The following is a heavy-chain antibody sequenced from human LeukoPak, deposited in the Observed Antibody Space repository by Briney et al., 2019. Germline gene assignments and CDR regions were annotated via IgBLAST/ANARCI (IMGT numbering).Heavy chain of an antibody. J-gene: IGHJ3*02. Sequence: ASVKVSCKASGYTFTGYYMHWVRQAPGQGLEWMGWMNPNSGNTGYAQKFQGRVTITRNTSISTAYMELSSLRSEDTAVYYCARGHAYDYVWGSYPDAFDIWGQGTMVTVSS. CDR1: GYTFTGYY. CDR3: ARGHAYDYVWGSYPDAFDI. CDR2: MNPNSGNT. V-gene: IGHV1-8*03. D-gene: IGHD3-16*01.